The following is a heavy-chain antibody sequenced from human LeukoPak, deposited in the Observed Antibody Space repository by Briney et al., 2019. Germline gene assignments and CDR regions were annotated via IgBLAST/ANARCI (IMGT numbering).Heavy chain of an antibody. CDR2: MSPDSDGT. D-gene: IGHD1-26*01. V-gene: IGHV1-2*02. J-gene: IGHJ4*02. Sequence: ASVKASCKASGHTGYYLHWVRQAPGQGLEWMGWMSPDSDGTNYAQNFQGRVTMTRDTSIRTVYMELKNLRSDDTAVYFCANQEGIGAPGAWFDFWGQGTLVTVSS. CDR3: ANQEGIGAPGAWFDF. CDR1: GHTGYY.